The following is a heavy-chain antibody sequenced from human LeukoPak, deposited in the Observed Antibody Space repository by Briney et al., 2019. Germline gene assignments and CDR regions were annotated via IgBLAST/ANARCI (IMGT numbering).Heavy chain of an antibody. D-gene: IGHD2-15*01. Sequence: GGSLRLSCAASGFTFSSYAMSWVRQAPGKGLEWVSAISGSGGSTYYADSVKGRFTISRDNSKNTLYLQMNSLRAEGTAVYYCAKAKNLGYCSGGSCYPVYNWFDPWGQGTLVTVSS. V-gene: IGHV3-23*01. CDR2: ISGSGGST. J-gene: IGHJ5*02. CDR1: GFTFSSYA. CDR3: AKAKNLGYCSGGSCYPVYNWFDP.